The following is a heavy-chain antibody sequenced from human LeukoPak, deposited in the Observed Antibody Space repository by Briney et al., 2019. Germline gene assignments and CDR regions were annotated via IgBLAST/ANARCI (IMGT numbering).Heavy chain of an antibody. CDR2: IYPDDFDT. V-gene: IGHV5-51*01. D-gene: IGHD5-24*01. J-gene: IGHJ4*02. CDR1: GYIFTNYW. CDR3: ARHVGAAGYTLFDY. Sequence: GESLQISCKASGYIFTNYWIAWVRQLPGKGLEWMGIIYPDDFDTRYSPSFQGQVTISADKSISTAYLQWSSLKASDTAMYYCARHVGAAGYTLFDYWGQGTLVTVSS.